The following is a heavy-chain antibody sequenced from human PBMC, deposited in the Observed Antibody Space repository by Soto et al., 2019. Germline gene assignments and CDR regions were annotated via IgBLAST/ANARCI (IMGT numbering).Heavy chain of an antibody. CDR1: GGSVSNASFY. V-gene: IGHV4-61*03. J-gene: IGHJ2*01. CDR3: VRVLDSSWYADL. Sequence: QLQLQESGPGLLKPSETLSLTCSVPGGSVSNASFYWTWIRQAPGTGLEYIGYIFYTGVTNYNPSLSSRVTISLDTSKNHFSLKLNSMTAADTAVYYCVRVLDSSWYADLWGRGTLVTVSS. D-gene: IGHD3-22*01. CDR2: IFYTGVT.